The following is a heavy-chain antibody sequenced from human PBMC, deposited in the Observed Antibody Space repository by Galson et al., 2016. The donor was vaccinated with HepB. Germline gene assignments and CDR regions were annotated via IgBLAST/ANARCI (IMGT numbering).Heavy chain of an antibody. J-gene: IGHJ4*02. CDR3: AGVPSGKRLDY. V-gene: IGHV3-23*01. CDR1: GFIFSSYA. Sequence: SLRLSCAASGFIFSSYAMTWVRQAPGKGPEWVSTFGDGGDIYYADSVKGRFTISRDNSWNTLYLQMNSLRADDTAVYYCAGVPSGKRLDYWGQGTLVTVSS. D-gene: IGHD2-2*01. CDR2: FGDGGDI.